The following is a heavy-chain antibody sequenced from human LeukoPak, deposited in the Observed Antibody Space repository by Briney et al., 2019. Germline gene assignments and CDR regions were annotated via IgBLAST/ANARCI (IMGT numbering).Heavy chain of an antibody. D-gene: IGHD3-9*01. Sequence: GGSLRLSCAPSGFTFSIYSMNGVPRAPGRGLESVSSISSSSSYIYYADSVKGRFTISKDNANNSLYLQMNSVRAEDAAAYYCASNFPGRILTGYYTQDYWGQGTLVSVSS. V-gene: IGHV3-21*01. CDR1: GFTFSIYS. CDR3: ASNFPGRILTGYYTQDY. J-gene: IGHJ4*02. CDR2: ISSSSSYI.